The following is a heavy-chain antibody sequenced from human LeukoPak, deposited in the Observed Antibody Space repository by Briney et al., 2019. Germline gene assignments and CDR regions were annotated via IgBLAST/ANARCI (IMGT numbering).Heavy chain of an antibody. CDR2: ISYIGST. CDR1: DDSFSSHY. D-gene: IGHD4-17*01. CDR3: ARDLVTVTKGFDI. V-gene: IGHV4-59*11. J-gene: IGHJ3*02. Sequence: SETLSLTCAVSDDSFSSHYWTWIRQPPGKGLEWIGYISYIGSTNYNPSFKSRVTISIDTSKNQFSLKLSSVTAADTAVYYCARDLVTVTKGFDIWGQGTMVSVSS.